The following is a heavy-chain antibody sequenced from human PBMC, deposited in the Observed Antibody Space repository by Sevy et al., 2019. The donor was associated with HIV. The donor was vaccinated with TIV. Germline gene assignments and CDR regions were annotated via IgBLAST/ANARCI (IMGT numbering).Heavy chain of an antibody. D-gene: IGHD2-15*01. J-gene: IGHJ6*02. CDR3: AKGDRTFYGLDV. CDR2: ISGSVGST. V-gene: IGHV3-23*01. Sequence: GGSLRLSCEASGFTFTTYTMSWVRRAQGKGLEWVSPISGSVGSTYYADLVQGRFTISRDKSKNTLYLQMNSLRAEDTAVYYCAKGDRTFYGLDVWGQGTTVTVSS. CDR1: GFTFTTYT.